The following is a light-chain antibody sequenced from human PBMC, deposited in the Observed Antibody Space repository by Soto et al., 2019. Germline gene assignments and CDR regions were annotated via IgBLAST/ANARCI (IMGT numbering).Light chain of an antibody. Sequence: QSVLTQPPSVSGAPGQRVTISCTGSSSNIGAGYDVHWYQQLPGAAPKLLIFGXXXXXXXXXXXXXGSKSGTSASLAITGXXAEDEADYYCQSYDSGLSALVFGTGTKVTVL. CDR1: SSNIGAGYD. V-gene: IGLV1-40*01. J-gene: IGLJ1*01. CDR2: GXX. CDR3: QSYDSGLSALV.